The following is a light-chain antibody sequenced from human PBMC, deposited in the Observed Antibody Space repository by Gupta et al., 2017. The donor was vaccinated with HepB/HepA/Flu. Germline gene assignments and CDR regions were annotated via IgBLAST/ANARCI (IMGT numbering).Light chain of an antibody. J-gene: IGKJ3*01. CDR3: QQRSNFPCA. V-gene: IGKV1-9*01. CDR2: AAS. CDR1: QGISSY. Sequence: DIQLTQSPSFLSASIGDRVTITCRASQGISSYLAWYQQKPGKAPRLLIYAASTLQNGVPTRFSGTGSGTAFTLTITTLQPEDFATYYCQQRSNFPCAFGHGTRLDIK.